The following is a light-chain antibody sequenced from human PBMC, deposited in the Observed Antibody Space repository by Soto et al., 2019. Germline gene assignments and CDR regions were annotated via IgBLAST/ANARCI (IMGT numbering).Light chain of an antibody. Sequence: DIVMTQSQDSLAVSLGERATINCKSSQSVLYSSNNKNYLVWYQQKPGQPPKLLIYWASTRESGVPDRFSGSGSGTDFTLTISSLQAEDVAVYYCQQYYSTPLTFGGGTKV. J-gene: IGKJ4*01. V-gene: IGKV4-1*01. CDR3: QQYYSTPLT. CDR2: WAS. CDR1: QSVLYSSNNKNY.